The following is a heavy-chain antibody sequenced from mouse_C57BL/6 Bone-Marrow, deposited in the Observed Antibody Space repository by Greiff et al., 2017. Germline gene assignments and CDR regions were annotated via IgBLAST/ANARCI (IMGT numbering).Heavy chain of an antibody. V-gene: IGHV1-64*01. D-gene: IGHD2-4*01. J-gene: IGHJ3*01. CDR1: GYTFTSYW. CDR2: IHPNSGST. Sequence: QVQLKQPGAELVKPGASVKLSCKASGYTFTSYWMHWVKQRPGQGLEWIGMIHPNSGSTNYNEKFKSKATLTVDKSSSTAYMQLSSLTSEDSAVYCCAREGIYYDYQRGFAYWGQGTLVTVSA. CDR3: AREGIYYDYQRGFAY.